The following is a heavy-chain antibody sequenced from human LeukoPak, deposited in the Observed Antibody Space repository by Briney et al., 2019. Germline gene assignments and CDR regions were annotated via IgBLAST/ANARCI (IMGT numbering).Heavy chain of an antibody. CDR1: GFSFSNYW. CDR3: AMIEQVVSNVGGGY. J-gene: IGHJ4*02. CDR2: IKQDGSMK. Sequence: GGSLRLSCAASGFSFSNYWMSWVRQAPGKGLEWVANIKQDGSMKGYVDSVKGRFTISRDNAKNSLYLQMNSLRADDTAVYFCAMIEQVVSNVGGGYWGQGTLVTVSS. V-gene: IGHV3-7*01. D-gene: IGHD6-6*01.